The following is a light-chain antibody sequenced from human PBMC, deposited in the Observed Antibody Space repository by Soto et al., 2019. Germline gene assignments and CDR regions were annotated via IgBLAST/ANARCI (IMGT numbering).Light chain of an antibody. CDR3: QKYNSAPRT. CDR1: QSVSGW. J-gene: IGKJ1*01. V-gene: IGKV1-27*01. Sequence: VQMTQSPSTLSASVGDTVTVTCRASQSVSGWLAWYQQKPGEAPKLLIYDASTLQSGVPSRFSGSGSGTDFTLTISSLQPEDVATYYCQKYNSAPRTFGQGTKVDIK. CDR2: DAS.